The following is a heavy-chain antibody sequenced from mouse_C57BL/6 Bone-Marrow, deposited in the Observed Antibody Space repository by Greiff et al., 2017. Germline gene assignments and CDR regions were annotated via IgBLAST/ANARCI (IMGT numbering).Heavy chain of an antibody. Sequence: EVNLVESVAELVRPGASVKLSCTASGFNIKNTYMHWVKQRPEQGLEWIGRIDPANGNTKYAPKFQGKATITADTSSNTAYLQLSSLTSEDTAIYYCARDYYGSSSEAYWGQGTLVTVSA. D-gene: IGHD1-1*01. V-gene: IGHV14-3*01. CDR3: ARDYYGSSSEAY. J-gene: IGHJ3*01. CDR1: GFNIKNTY. CDR2: IDPANGNT.